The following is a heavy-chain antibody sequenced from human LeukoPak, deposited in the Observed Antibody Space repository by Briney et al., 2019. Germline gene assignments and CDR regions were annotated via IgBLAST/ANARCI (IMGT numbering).Heavy chain of an antibody. D-gene: IGHD3-22*01. CDR3: ARNYYDSSGYYFDY. CDR2: ISYDGSNK. Sequence: GGSLRLSCAASGFTFSSYAMHWVRQAPGKGLEWVAVISYDGSNKYYADSVKGRFTISRDNSKNTLYLQMNSLRAEDTAVYYCARNYYDSSGYYFDYWGQGTLVTVFS. J-gene: IGHJ4*02. CDR1: GFTFSSYA. V-gene: IGHV3-30-3*01.